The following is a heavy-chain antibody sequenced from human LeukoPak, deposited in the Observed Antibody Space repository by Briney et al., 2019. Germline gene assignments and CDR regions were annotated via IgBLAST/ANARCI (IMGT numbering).Heavy chain of an antibody. D-gene: IGHD3-10*01. J-gene: IGHJ4*02. V-gene: IGHV3-15*01. CDR2: IKSKTDGGTT. CDR3: TTAKYYYGSGRKDY. CDR1: GFTFSNAW. Sequence: GGSLRLSCAASGFTFSNAWMSWVRQAPGKGLEWVGRIKSKTDGGTTDYAAPVKGRFTISRDDSKNTLYLQMSSLKTEDTAVYYCTTAKYYYGSGRKDYWGQGTLVTVSS.